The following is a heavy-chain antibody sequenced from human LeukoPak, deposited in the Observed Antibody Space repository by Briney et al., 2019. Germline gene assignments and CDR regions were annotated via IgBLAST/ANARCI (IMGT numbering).Heavy chain of an antibody. Sequence: ASVKVSCKASGYTFTSYGISWVRQAPGQGLEWMGWISAYSGNTNYAQKLQGRVTMTTDTSTSTAYMELRSLRSDDTAVYYCARGPETYYYDSSFDYWGQGTLVTVSS. CDR2: ISAYSGNT. J-gene: IGHJ4*02. CDR3: ARGPETYYYDSSFDY. CDR1: GYTFTSYG. V-gene: IGHV1-18*01. D-gene: IGHD3-22*01.